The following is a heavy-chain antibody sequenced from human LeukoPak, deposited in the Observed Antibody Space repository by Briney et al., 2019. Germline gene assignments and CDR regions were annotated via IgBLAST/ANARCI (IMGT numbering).Heavy chain of an antibody. CDR2: IKQDGSEK. CDR3: ARRAMVRGVTENWFDP. V-gene: IGHV3-7*01. D-gene: IGHD3-10*01. J-gene: IGHJ5*02. CDR1: GFTFSNYA. Sequence: PGGSLRLSCAASGFTFSNYAMSWVRQAPGKGLEWVANIKQDGSEKYYVDSVKGRFTISRDNAKNSLYLQMNSLRAEDTAVYYCARRAMVRGVTENWFDPWGQGTLVTVSS.